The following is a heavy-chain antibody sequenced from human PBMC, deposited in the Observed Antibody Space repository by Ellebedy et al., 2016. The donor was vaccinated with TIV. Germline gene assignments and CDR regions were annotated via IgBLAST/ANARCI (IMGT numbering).Heavy chain of an antibody. CDR3: ARDRRRIVRFLEWFGDRYYGMDV. J-gene: IGHJ6*02. V-gene: IGHV1-18*01. CDR1: GYTFTSYG. Sequence: AASVKVSCKASGYTFTSYGISWVRQAPGQGLEWMGWIRAYNGNKNYAQKLQGRVTMTTDTSTSTAYMELRSLRSDDTAVYYCARDRRRIVRFLEWFGDRYYGMDVWGQGTTVTVSS. D-gene: IGHD3-3*01. CDR2: IRAYNGNK.